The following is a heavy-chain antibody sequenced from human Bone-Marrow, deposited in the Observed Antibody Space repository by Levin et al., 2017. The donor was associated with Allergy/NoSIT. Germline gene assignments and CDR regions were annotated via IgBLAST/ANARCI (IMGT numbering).Heavy chain of an antibody. CDR1: GFTLSNYA. V-gene: IGHV3-23*01. CDR3: ARDPNGDYIGAFDF. Sequence: QPGGSLRLSCVGSGFTLSNYAMFWVRQAPGRGLEWVSSITGSAANIYYRDSVKGRFTISRDSSRNTLYLQMNSLRAEDTAVYYCARDPNGDYIGAFDFWGQGTMVTVSS. J-gene: IGHJ3*01. D-gene: IGHD4-17*01. CDR2: ITGSAANI.